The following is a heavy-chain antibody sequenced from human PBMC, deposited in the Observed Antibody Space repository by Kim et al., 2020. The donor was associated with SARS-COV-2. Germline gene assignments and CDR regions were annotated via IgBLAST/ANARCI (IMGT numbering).Heavy chain of an antibody. J-gene: IGHJ5*01. CDR2: T. Sequence: TNYNPSLESRVSISVDKSKNQFSLNLSSVTAAGTAVYYCARADFDGGEFDSWGHGILVTVSS. V-gene: IGHV4-4*02. CDR3: ARADFDGGEFDS. D-gene: IGHD3-9*01.